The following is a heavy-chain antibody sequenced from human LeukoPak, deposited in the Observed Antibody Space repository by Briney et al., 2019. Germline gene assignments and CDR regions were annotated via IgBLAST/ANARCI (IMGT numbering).Heavy chain of an antibody. CDR2: INPNSGGT. Sequence: GASVKVSCKASGYTFTGYYMHWVRQAPGQGLEWMGWINPNSGGTNYAQKFQGRVTMTRDTSISTAYMELSRLRSDDTAVYYCARSPPIHSAYPYYYYMDVWGKGTTVTISS. V-gene: IGHV1-2*02. J-gene: IGHJ6*03. CDR3: ARSPPIHSAYPYYYYMDV. CDR1: GYTFTGYY.